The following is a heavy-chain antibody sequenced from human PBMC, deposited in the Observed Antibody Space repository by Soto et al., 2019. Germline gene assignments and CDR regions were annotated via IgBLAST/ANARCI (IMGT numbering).Heavy chain of an antibody. CDR1: GFAVSSSY. Sequence: PGGSLRRSCAASGFAVSSSYMTLVRQAPGKGLEWVSFMYSGGGGYNSDSLKCRITLFRDYSKNTLYLQLINLRAEDTAVYYCARGRGASTTSFDYWGQG. CDR2: MYSGGGG. J-gene: IGHJ4*02. CDR3: ARGRGASTTSFDY. V-gene: IGHV3-53*01. D-gene: IGHD1-1*01.